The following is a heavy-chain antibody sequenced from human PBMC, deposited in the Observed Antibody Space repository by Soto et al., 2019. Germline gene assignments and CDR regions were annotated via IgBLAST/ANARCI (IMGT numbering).Heavy chain of an antibody. V-gene: IGHV3-30*18. D-gene: IGHD1-1*01. CDR3: AESRDAYNFYFYYGMDV. Sequence: GGSLRLSCAASGFTFSNYGMHWVRQTPGKGLEWVALILYDGSNEYYADSVKGRFTISRDNSKNTLYLQVSSLRAEDTAVYYCAESRDAYNFYFYYGMDVWGQGTSVTVSS. CDR2: ILYDGSNE. J-gene: IGHJ6*02. CDR1: GFTFSNYG.